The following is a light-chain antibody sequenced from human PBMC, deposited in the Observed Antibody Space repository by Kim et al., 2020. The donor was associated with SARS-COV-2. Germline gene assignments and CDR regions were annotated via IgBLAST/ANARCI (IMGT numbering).Light chain of an antibody. CDR2: GAS. J-gene: IGKJ4*01. CDR1: QSVSSK. Sequence: SPGDRVTLSCRASQSVSSKLAYYEQTPGQAPRLLIYGASTRATGTRARFSRSASEIEFTLDLSSLQSEDFAVYYCQKYVTWPPVTFGGGTTVDIK. CDR3: QKYVTWPPVT. V-gene: IGKV3-15*01.